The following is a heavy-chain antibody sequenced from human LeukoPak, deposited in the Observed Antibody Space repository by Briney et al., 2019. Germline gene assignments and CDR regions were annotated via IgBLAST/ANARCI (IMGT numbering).Heavy chain of an antibody. V-gene: IGHV4-59*01. CDR3: ARDGDYYDSSGYYDY. J-gene: IGHJ4*02. D-gene: IGHD3-22*01. CDR1: GGSISSYY. CDR2: IYYSGST. Sequence: PSETLSLTCTVSGGSISSYYWSWIRKPPGKGLEWIGYIYYSGSTNYNPSLKSRVTISVDTSKNQFSLKLSSVTAADTAVYYCARDGDYYDSSGYYDYWGQGTLVTVSS.